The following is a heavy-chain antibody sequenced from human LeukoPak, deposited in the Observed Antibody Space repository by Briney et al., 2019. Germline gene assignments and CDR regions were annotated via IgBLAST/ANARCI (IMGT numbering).Heavy chain of an antibody. V-gene: IGHV3-23*01. CDR1: GFSFSTYA. CDR2: ISSSGANT. Sequence: ETGGSLRLSCEASGFSFSTYALSWVRQAPGKGLEWVSGISSSGANTYYAASVKGRFTISRDNSKNILQLQMNTLRAEDTAVYYCVKPSGDYDYFDSWGQGTLVTVSS. CDR3: VKPSGDYDYFDS. D-gene: IGHD4-17*01. J-gene: IGHJ4*02.